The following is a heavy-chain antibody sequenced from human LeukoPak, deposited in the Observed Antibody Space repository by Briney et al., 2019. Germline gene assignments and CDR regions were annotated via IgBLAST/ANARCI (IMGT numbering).Heavy chain of an antibody. V-gene: IGHV4-61*02. CDR1: GGSISSGSYY. Sequence: PSQTLSLTCTVSGGSISSGSYYWSWIRQPAEKGLEWIGRIYTSGSTNYNPSLKSRVTISVDTSKNQFSLKLSSVTAADTAVYYCARAPYSGSYPYYYYYMDVWGKGTTVTVSS. D-gene: IGHD1-26*01. CDR3: ARAPYSGSYPYYYYYMDV. J-gene: IGHJ6*03. CDR2: IYTSGST.